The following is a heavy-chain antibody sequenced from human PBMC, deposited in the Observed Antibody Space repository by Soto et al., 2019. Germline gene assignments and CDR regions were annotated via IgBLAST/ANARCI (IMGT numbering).Heavy chain of an antibody. Sequence: QVQLQESGPGLVKPSQTLSLTCTVSGGSISSGDYYWSWIRQPPGKGLEWIGYIYYSGSTYYNPSLKRRVTISVDTSKNQFSLKLSSVTAADTAVCYCARDQSSRGDAFDIWGQGTMVTVSS. CDR3: ARDQSSRGDAFDI. D-gene: IGHD2-15*01. CDR1: GGSISSGDYY. V-gene: IGHV4-30-4*01. CDR2: IYYSGST. J-gene: IGHJ3*02.